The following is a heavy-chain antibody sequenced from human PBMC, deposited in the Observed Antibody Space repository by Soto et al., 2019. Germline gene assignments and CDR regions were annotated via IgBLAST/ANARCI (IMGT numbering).Heavy chain of an antibody. CDR3: ARDQVPNASRLGDAFDI. CDR1: GYTFTSHY. J-gene: IGHJ3*02. D-gene: IGHD6-6*01. Sequence: QVQLVQSGAEVRKPGASVKVSCKASGYTFTSHYIHWVRQAPGQGLEWMGVINTSGGSTSYADKFQSRITMIVDTSTSTVYMDLSSLRSGDTALYYCARDQVPNASRLGDAFDIWGQGTMVTVSS. V-gene: IGHV1-46*01. CDR2: INTSGGST.